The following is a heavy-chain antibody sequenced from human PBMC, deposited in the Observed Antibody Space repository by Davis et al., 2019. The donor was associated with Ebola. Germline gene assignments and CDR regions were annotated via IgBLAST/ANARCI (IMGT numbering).Heavy chain of an antibody. CDR1: GYSFTSYW. J-gene: IGHJ6*02. Sequence: GESLKISCKGSGYSFTSYWIGWVRQMPGKGLEWMGIIYPGDSDTRYSPSFQGQVTISADKSISTAYLQWSSLKASDTAMYYCARHSNYHYYYYGMDVWGQGTTVTVSS. D-gene: IGHD4-11*01. CDR2: IYPGDSDT. CDR3: ARHSNYHYYYYGMDV. V-gene: IGHV5-51*01.